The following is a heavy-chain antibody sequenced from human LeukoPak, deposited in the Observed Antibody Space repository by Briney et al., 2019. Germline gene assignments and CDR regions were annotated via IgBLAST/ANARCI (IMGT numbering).Heavy chain of an antibody. V-gene: IGHV4-4*07. J-gene: IGHJ4*02. CDR1: GVSMTNYY. CDR2: MYISGST. CDR3: ARDYLVGAPLDS. D-gene: IGHD1-26*01. Sequence: SETLSLTCTVSGVSMTNYYCAWIRQPAGKGLEWIRRMYISGSTNYNPSLKSRVSISIDKTNNQFSLKLRSVTAAHTVVYYCARDYLVGAPLDSWGQGTLVTVSS.